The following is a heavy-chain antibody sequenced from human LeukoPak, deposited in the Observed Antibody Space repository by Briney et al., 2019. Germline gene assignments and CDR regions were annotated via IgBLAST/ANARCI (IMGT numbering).Heavy chain of an antibody. J-gene: IGHJ4*02. D-gene: IGHD2-2*01. CDR1: GFTFSSYW. V-gene: IGHV3-74*01. CDR3: ARDIVVVPAAKIYIAARPKILDGTFDY. Sequence: GGSLRLSCAASGFTFSSYWMHWVRQAPGKGLVWVSRINSDGSSTSYADSVKGRFTISRDNAKNTLYLQMNSLRAEDTAVYYCARDIVVVPAAKIYIAARPKILDGTFDYWGQGTLVTVSS. CDR2: INSDGSST.